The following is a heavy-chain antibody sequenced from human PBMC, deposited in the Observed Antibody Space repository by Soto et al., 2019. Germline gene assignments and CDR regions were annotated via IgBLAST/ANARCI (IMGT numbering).Heavy chain of an antibody. CDR3: ARDVPVAGFDY. CDR2: IYYSGST. J-gene: IGHJ4*02. V-gene: IGHV4-30-4*02. Sequence: PSETLSLTCTVSGGSISSGDYYWSWIRQPPGKGLEWIGYIYYSGSTYYNPSLRSRVTISVDTSKNQFSLKLSSVTAADTAVYYCARDVPVAGFDYWGQGTLVTVS. CDR1: GGSISSGDYY. D-gene: IGHD2-2*01.